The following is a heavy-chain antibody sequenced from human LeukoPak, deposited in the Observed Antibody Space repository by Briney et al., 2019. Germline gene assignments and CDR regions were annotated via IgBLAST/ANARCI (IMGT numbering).Heavy chain of an antibody. Sequence: SETLSLTCAVSGGSISSSNWWSWVRQPPGKRLEWIGEIYHSGSTNYNPSLKSRVTISVDKSKNQFSLKLSSVTAADTAVYYCARDVYSSSWSYFDYWGQGTLVTVSS. CDR2: IYHSGST. D-gene: IGHD6-13*01. CDR3: ARDVYSSSWSYFDY. V-gene: IGHV4-4*02. J-gene: IGHJ4*02. CDR1: GGSISSSNW.